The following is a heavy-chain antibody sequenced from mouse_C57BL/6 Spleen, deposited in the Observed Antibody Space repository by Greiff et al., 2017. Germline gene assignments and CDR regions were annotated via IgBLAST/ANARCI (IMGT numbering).Heavy chain of an antibody. J-gene: IGHJ2*01. D-gene: IGHD2-1*01. CDR1: GYTFTDYE. CDR3: TPIYYGNYNY. V-gene: IGHV1-15*01. Sequence: VQRVESGAELVRPGASVTLSCKASGYTFTDYEMHWVKQTPVHGLEWIGAIDPETGGTAYNQKFKGKAILTADKSSSTAYMELRSLTSEDSAVYYCTPIYYGNYNYWGQGTTLTVSS. CDR2: IDPETGGT.